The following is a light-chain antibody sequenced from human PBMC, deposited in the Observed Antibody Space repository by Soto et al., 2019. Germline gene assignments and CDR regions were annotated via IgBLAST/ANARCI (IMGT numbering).Light chain of an antibody. Sequence: QSVLTQPASVSGSPGQSITISCTGTSSDVGDYNYVSWYQHHPGKAPKPIIYEVNNRPSGVSNRFSGSKSGSTASLTISGLQAEDEADYYCSSYTSISTYVLGTGTKV. CDR1: SSDVGDYNY. CDR3: SSYTSISTYV. V-gene: IGLV2-14*01. CDR2: EVN. J-gene: IGLJ1*01.